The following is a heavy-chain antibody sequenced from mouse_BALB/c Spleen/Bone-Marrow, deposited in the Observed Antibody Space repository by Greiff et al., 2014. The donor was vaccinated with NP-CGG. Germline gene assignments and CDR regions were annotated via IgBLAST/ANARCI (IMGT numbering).Heavy chain of an antibody. D-gene: IGHD2-4*01. V-gene: IGHV5-9-2*01. CDR1: GFSFNSYG. CDR3: ARHAYYDQTEVSFVY. J-gene: IGHJ3*01. CDR2: ISGGGSYT. Sequence: EVQLQQSGGGLVKSGGSLKLSCAASGFSFNSYGMSWVRQTPEKRLEWVATISGGGSYTFYPDSVKGRFTISRDNAKNNLYLQLSSLRSEDTALYYCARHAYYDQTEVSFVYGGQGTLVTVSA.